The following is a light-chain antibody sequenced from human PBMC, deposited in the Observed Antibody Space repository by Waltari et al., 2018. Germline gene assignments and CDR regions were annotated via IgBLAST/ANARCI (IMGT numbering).Light chain of an antibody. CDR1: QGISSY. Sequence: AIRMTQSPSSFSPSTGDRVTITCRASQGISSYLAWYQQKPGTAPKLLIYATSTLQSGVPSRFSGSGSGTDFSLTISCLQSEDFATYYCQQYYTYPPTFGPGTKVDIK. CDR2: ATS. CDR3: QQYYTYPPT. J-gene: IGKJ3*01. V-gene: IGKV1-8*01.